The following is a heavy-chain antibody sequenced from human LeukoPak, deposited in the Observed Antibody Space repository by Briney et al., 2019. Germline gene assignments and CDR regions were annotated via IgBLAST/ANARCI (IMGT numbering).Heavy chain of an antibody. V-gene: IGHV4-34*01. J-gene: IGHJ3*02. CDR3: ARVSGITMIVVVPEDGFDI. Sequence: SETLSLTCAVYGGSFSGYYWSWIRQPPGKGLEWIGEINHSGSTNYNPSLQSRVTISVDTSKNQFSLKLSSVTAADTAVYYCARVSGITMIVVVPEDGFDIWGQGTMVTVSS. CDR1: GGSFSGYY. CDR2: INHSGST. D-gene: IGHD3-22*01.